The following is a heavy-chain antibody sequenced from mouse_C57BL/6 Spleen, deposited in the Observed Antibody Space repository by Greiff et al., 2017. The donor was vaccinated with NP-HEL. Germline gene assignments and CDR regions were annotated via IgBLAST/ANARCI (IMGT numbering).Heavy chain of an antibody. J-gene: IGHJ2*01. CDR3: ARAGNYAVDY. D-gene: IGHD2-1*01. Sequence: EVKLQESGPGLVKPSQSLSLTCSVTGYSITSGYYWNWIRQFPGNKLEWMGYISYDGSNNYNPSLKNRISITRDTSKNQFFLKLNSVTTEDTATYYCARAGNYAVDYWGQGTTLTVSS. CDR1: GYSITSGYY. CDR2: ISYDGSN. V-gene: IGHV3-6*01.